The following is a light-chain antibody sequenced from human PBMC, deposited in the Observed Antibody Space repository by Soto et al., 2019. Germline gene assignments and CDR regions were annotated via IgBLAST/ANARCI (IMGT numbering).Light chain of an antibody. Sequence: QSPSSLSASVGDRVTITCRASQGIGSYLAWYQQKPGEAPKLLIFAASTLQSGVPSRFSGSGSGTDFTLTISSLQAEDFATYYCQQLSTYPSTFGGGTKVDIK. CDR1: QGIGSY. CDR3: QQLSTYPST. J-gene: IGKJ4*01. CDR2: AAS. V-gene: IGKV1-9*01.